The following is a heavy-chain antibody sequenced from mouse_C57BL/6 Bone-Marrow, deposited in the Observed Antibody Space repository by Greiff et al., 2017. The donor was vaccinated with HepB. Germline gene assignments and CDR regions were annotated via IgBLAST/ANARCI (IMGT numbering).Heavy chain of an antibody. J-gene: IGHJ2*01. CDR2: ISYDGSN. Sequence: VQLKESGPGLVKPSQSLSLTCSVTGYSITSGYYWNWIRQFPGNKLEWMGCISYDGSNNYNPSLKNRISITRDTSKNQFFLKLNSVTTEDTATYYCARAGDYFDYWGQGTTLTVSS. CDR3: ARAGDYFDY. CDR1: GYSITSGYY. V-gene: IGHV3-6*01.